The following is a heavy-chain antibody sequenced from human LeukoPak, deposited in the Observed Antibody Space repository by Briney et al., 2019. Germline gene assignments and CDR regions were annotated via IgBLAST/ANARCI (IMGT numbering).Heavy chain of an antibody. J-gene: IGHJ4*02. CDR3: AGSITMIVVAQAAYFDY. CDR1: GGSISSSSYY. Sequence: PSETLSLTCTVSGGSISSSSYYWGWIRQPPGKGLEWIGSIYYSGSTYYNPSLKSRVTISVDTSKNQFSLKLSSVTAADTAVYYCAGSITMIVVAQAAYFDYWGQGTLVTVSP. CDR2: IYYSGST. V-gene: IGHV4-39*01. D-gene: IGHD3-22*01.